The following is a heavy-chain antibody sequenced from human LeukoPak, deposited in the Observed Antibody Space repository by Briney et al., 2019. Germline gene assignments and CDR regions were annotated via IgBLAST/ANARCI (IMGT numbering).Heavy chain of an antibody. Sequence: SETLSLTCTVSDGSITNDDWSWVRQPPGKGLEFIGHVHYSGTANYKPSLRSRVTISIVTSKQQFFLKLKSVTAADTAVYYCARGWPGVRDFWSGYLVSRFDYWGQGTLVTVSS. V-gene: IGHV4-59*01. CDR3: ARGWPGVRDFWSGYLVSRFDY. CDR1: DGSITNDD. J-gene: IGHJ4*02. CDR2: VHYSGTA. D-gene: IGHD3-3*01.